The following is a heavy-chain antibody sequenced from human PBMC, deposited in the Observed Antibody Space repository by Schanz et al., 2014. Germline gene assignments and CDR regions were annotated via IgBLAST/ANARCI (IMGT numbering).Heavy chain of an antibody. CDR1: GFSFSGFG. D-gene: IGHD6-13*01. CDR2: ISYDGRNK. Sequence: QVQLVESGGGVVQPGRSLRLSCAGSGFSFSGFGMHWVRQAPGKGLEWVAVISYDGRNKYFADSVKGRFTISRDNSKNTLFLQVNSLRAEDTAVYYCARDRQQLVGRIGYYYGMDVWGQGTTVTVSS. CDR3: ARDRQQLVGRIGYYYGMDV. V-gene: IGHV3-30*03. J-gene: IGHJ6*02.